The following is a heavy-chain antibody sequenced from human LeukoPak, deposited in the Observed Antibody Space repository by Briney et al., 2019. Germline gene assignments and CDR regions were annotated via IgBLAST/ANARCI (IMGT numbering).Heavy chain of an antibody. CDR1: GFTFSSYS. Sequence: GGSLRLSCAASGFTFSSYSMSWVRQAPGKGLEWVSSISGSGGRIDYADSVKGRFTISRDNSKNTLSLQMNSLTAEDTAVYYCAKNPRLEGWIHLDSWGQGILVTVSS. V-gene: IGHV3-23*01. CDR3: AKNPRLEGWIHLDS. CDR2: ISGSGGRI. D-gene: IGHD1-1*01. J-gene: IGHJ4*02.